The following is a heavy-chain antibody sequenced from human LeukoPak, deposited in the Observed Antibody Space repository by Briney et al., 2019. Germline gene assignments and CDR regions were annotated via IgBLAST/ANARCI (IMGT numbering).Heavy chain of an antibody. CDR3: AKALIGFDP. Sequence: GGSLRLSCGVSGFTFSSYWMTWVRQAPGKGLEWVSAISGSGGSTYYADSVKGRFTISRDNSKNTLYLQMNSLRAEDTAVYYCAKALIGFDPWGQGTLVTVSS. CDR2: ISGSGGST. V-gene: IGHV3-23*01. J-gene: IGHJ5*02. CDR1: GFTFSSYW.